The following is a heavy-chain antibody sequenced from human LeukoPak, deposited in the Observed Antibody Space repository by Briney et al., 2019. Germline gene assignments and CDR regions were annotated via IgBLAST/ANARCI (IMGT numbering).Heavy chain of an antibody. CDR2: IYYSGST. Sequence: SETLSLTCTVSGGSISSSSYYWGWIRQPPGKGLEWIGSIYYSGSTYYNPSLKSRVTISVDTSKNQFSLKLGSVTAADTAVYYCASRNYYDSSGYSRVDYWGQEPWSPSPQ. V-gene: IGHV4-39*01. CDR3: ASRNYYDSSGYSRVDY. CDR1: GGSISSSSYY. D-gene: IGHD3-22*01. J-gene: IGHJ4*01.